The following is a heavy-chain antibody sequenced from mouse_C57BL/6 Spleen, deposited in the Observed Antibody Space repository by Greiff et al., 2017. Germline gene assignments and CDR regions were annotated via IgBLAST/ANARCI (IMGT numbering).Heavy chain of an antibody. D-gene: IGHD1-1*01. V-gene: IGHV1-72*01. CDR1: GYTFTSYW. CDR3: ASSLFTTVVATRYAMDY. Sequence: QVQLQQPGAELVKPGASVKLSCKASGYTFTSYWMHWVKQRPGRGLEWIGRIDPNSGGTKYNEKFKSKATLTVDKPSSTAYMQLSSLTSEDSAVYYCASSLFTTVVATRYAMDYWGQGTSVTVSS. J-gene: IGHJ4*01. CDR2: IDPNSGGT.